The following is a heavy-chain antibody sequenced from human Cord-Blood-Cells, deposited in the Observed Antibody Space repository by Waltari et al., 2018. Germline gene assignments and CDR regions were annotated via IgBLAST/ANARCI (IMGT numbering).Heavy chain of an antibody. V-gene: IGHV4-31*03. CDR2: IYYSGST. CDR3: ARDTRAHYDFWSGFDY. Sequence: QVQLQESGPGLVKPSQPLSLTCPVSGGSISSGGSYWSWIRHPPGKGLEWIGYIYYSGSTYYNPSLKSRVTISVDTSKNQFSLKLSSVTAADTAVYYCARDTRAHYDFWSGFDYWGQGTLVTVSS. J-gene: IGHJ4*02. CDR1: GGSISSGGSY. D-gene: IGHD3-3*01.